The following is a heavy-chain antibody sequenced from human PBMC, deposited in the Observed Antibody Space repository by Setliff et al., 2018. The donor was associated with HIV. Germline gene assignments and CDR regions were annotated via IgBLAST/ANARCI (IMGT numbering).Heavy chain of an antibody. CDR2: INRDGSEK. CDR1: GFTFTSYW. V-gene: IGHV3-7*01. Sequence: GGSLRLSCAASGFTFTSYWMSWVRQAPGKGLEWVANINRDGSEKYYVDSVKGRFTISRDNAKNSLSLQMSSLRVEDTAVYYCARYDDSSGHYWYFDLWGRGTLVTV. D-gene: IGHD3-22*01. CDR3: ARYDDSSGHYWYFDL. J-gene: IGHJ2*01.